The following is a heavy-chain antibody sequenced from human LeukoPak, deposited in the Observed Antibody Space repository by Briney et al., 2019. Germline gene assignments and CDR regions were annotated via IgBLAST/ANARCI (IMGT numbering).Heavy chain of an antibody. V-gene: IGHV3-11*04. D-gene: IGHD3-10*02. CDR1: GFTLSDYY. J-gene: IGHJ6*04. CDR2: ISSSGSTI. Sequence: GGSLRLSCAASGFTLSDYYMSWIRQAPGKGREGVSYISSSGSTIYYADSVKGRFTISRDNAKNSLYLQMNSLRAEDTAVYYCAELGITMIGGVWGKGTTVTISS. CDR3: AELGITMIGGV.